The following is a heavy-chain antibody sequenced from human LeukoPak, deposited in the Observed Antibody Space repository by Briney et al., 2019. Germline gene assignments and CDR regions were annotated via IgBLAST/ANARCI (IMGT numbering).Heavy chain of an antibody. CDR3: ARERDGRFFDY. CDR2: INQDGSEK. D-gene: IGHD5-24*01. V-gene: IGHV3-7*01. Sequence: GGSLRLSCAVSGLTFRSYWMSWVRQAPGRGLEWVANINQDGSEKYFVDSVKGRFTISRDNAKNSLHLQMNTLRVEDTAVYYCARERDGRFFDYWGQGTLVTVSS. J-gene: IGHJ4*02. CDR1: GLTFRSYW.